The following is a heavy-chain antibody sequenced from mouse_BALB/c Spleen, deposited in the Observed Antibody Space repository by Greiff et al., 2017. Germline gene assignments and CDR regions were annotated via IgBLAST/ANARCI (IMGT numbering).Heavy chain of an antibody. CDR2: ISYDGSN. CDR1: GYSITSGYY. V-gene: IGHV3-6*02. CDR3: ASYGNYVSFDY. J-gene: IGHJ2*01. Sequence: ESGPGLVKPSQSLSLTCSVTGYSITSGYYWNWIRQFPGNKLEWMGYISYDGSNNYNPSLKNRISITRDTSKNQFFLKLNSVTTEDTATYCCASYGNYVSFDYWGQGTTLTVSS. D-gene: IGHD2-1*01.